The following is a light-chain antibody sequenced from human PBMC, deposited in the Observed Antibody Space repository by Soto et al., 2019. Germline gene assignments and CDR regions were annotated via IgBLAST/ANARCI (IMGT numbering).Light chain of an antibody. J-gene: IGKJ1*01. CDR1: QSLSSL. V-gene: IGKV1-5*03. CDR2: KXS. CDR3: QQYKSDSST. Sequence: IQMTEAPSTLSASVGDRVAITCRAGQSLSSLLSWYQHKPGKAPKLXXDKXSSLETGGPSRFSGSGSGTDFTLPISSLQPEDFAVYYCQQYKSDSSTFGQGTKVDIK.